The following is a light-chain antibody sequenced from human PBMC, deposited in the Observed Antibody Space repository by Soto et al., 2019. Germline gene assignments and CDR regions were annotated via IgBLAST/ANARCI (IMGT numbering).Light chain of an antibody. Sequence: EIVMTQSPATLSVSPGERATLSRRASQSVSRNLAWYQQKPGQAPRLXXYGASTRANGIPARFSGSGSGTELTLTISSLQSEDFAVYDCQQYNNWPRLTFGGGTKVDIK. V-gene: IGKV3-15*01. CDR1: QSVSRN. CDR2: GAS. CDR3: QQYNNWPRLT. J-gene: IGKJ4*01.